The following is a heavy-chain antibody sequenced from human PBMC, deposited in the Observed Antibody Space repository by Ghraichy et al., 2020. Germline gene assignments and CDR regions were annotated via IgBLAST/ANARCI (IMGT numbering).Heavy chain of an antibody. CDR3: ARDRTTVKRTKGKLYYYYGMDV. V-gene: IGHV3-30*04. CDR2: ISYDGSNK. J-gene: IGHJ6*02. D-gene: IGHD4-11*01. CDR1: GFTFSSYA. Sequence: LSLTCAASGFTFSSYAMHWVRQAPGKGLEWVAVISYDGSNKYYADSVKGRFTISRDNSKNTLYLQMNSLRAEDTAVYYCARDRTTVKRTKGKLYYYYGMDVWGQGTTVTVSS.